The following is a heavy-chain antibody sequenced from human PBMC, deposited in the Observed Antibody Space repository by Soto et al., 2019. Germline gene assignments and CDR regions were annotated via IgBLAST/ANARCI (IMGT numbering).Heavy chain of an antibody. D-gene: IGHD3-16*01. Sequence: QVQLVQSVAEVKKPWSSVIVSCKASGDSFSSYAISWVRQAPGHGLEWMGRIIPIFGTANYAQRVQGRITITADEATSTANMELSSLRSEDTAVYYCATVGSYDESHALGFWGQGTLVTVSS. CDR2: IIPIFGTA. J-gene: IGHJ4*02. CDR3: ATVGSYDESHALGF. CDR1: GDSFSSYA. V-gene: IGHV1-69*01.